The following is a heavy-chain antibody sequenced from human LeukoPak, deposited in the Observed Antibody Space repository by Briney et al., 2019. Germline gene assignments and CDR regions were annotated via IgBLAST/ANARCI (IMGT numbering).Heavy chain of an antibody. CDR1: GFTLFTYW. Sequence: PGGSLRLSCAASGFTLFTYWMSWVRQAPGKGLEWVANIKQDGSVKYYVDSVAGRFTISRDNAKNSLYLQMNTLRGEDTAVYYCARVANDGGNYPDYWGQGTLVTVSS. J-gene: IGHJ4*02. V-gene: IGHV3-7*01. CDR2: IKQDGSVK. D-gene: IGHD4-23*01. CDR3: ARVANDGGNYPDY.